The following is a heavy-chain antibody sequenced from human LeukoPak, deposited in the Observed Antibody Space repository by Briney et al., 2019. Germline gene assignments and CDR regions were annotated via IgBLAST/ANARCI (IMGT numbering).Heavy chain of an antibody. V-gene: IGHV3-7*01. CDR3: AREEWWFDP. Sequence: GGSLRLSCVASGFTFSTSWMSWVRQAPGKGLEWVANIKQDGGETQYADSVKGRFTISRDNAKNSLYLQMNSPRAEDTAVYYCAREEWWFDPWGQGTLVTVSS. J-gene: IGHJ5*02. CDR2: IKQDGGET. CDR1: GFTFSTSW. D-gene: IGHD2-8*01.